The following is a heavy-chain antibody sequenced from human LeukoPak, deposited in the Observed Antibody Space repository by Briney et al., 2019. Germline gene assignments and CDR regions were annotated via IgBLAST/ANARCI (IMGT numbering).Heavy chain of an antibody. CDR3: ARGGGAGRAFDI. V-gene: IGHV4-39*01. CDR1: GGSITSSSCY. CDR2: IYYTGGT. J-gene: IGHJ3*02. D-gene: IGHD1-26*01. Sequence: SETLSLTCSVSGGSITSSSCYCAWIRQPPGKGLEWIGSIYYTGGTYYNPSLKSRLTISLGTSKNQFSLKLNSVTAADTAVYYCARGGGAGRAFDIWGQGTMVTVSS.